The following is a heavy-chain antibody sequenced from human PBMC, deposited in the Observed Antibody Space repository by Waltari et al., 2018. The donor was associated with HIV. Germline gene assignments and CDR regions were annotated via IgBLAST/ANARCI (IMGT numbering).Heavy chain of an antibody. J-gene: IGHJ6*02. D-gene: IGHD3-10*01. Sequence: QVQLVQSGAEVKKPGASVKVSCKASGYTFTSYDINWVRQATGQGLEWMGWMNPNSGNTGYAQKFQGRVTMTRNTSISTAYMELSSLRSEDTAVYYCARFWPVRGTGGYGMDVWGQGTTVTVSS. CDR3: ARFWPVRGTGGYGMDV. V-gene: IGHV1-8*01. CDR2: MNPNSGNT. CDR1: GYTFTSYD.